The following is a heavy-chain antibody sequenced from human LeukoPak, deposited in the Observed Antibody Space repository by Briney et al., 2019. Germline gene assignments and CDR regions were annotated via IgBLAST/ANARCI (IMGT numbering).Heavy chain of an antibody. CDR1: GYSFTDYY. Sequence: GASVRVSCETSGYSFTDYYIHWVRQAPGQGLEWMGWINTKSGRTSSARKFQGRVTMTRDPSITTVYMDMAWLTSDDTAIYFCARADFIDAGPYLIGPWGQGTLVTVSS. D-gene: IGHD3-3*01. CDR2: INTKSGRT. V-gene: IGHV1-2*02. J-gene: IGHJ5*02. CDR3: ARADFIDAGPYLIGP.